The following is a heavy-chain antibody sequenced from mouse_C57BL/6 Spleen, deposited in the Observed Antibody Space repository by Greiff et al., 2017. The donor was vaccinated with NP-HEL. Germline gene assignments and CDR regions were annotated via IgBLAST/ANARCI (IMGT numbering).Heavy chain of an antibody. CDR3: AGREGTISTVVARPWFAY. Sequence: VQLQQSGPELVKPGASVKMSCTASGYTFTDYNMHWVKQSHGQSLEWIGYINPNNGGTSYNQKFKGKATLTVNKSSSTAYMELRSLTSTDSADEYCAGREGTISTVVARPWFAYWGQGTLVTVSA. V-gene: IGHV1-22*01. CDR1: GYTFTDYN. D-gene: IGHD1-1*01. J-gene: IGHJ3*01. CDR2: INPNNGGT.